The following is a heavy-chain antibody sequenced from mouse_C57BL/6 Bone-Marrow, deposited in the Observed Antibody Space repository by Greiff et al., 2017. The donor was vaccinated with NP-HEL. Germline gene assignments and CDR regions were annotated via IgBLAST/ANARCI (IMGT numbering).Heavy chain of an antibody. CDR3: ARRDYYYGSSYGWYFDV. V-gene: IGHV14-2*01. J-gene: IGHJ1*03. CDR2: IDPEDGET. CDR1: GFNIKDYY. Sequence: VQLKESGAELVKPGASVKLSCTASGFNIKDYYMHWVKQRTEQGLEWIGRIDPEDGETKYAPKFQGKATITADTSSNTAYLQLSSLTSEDTAVYYCARRDYYYGSSYGWYFDVWGTGTTVTVSS. D-gene: IGHD1-1*01.